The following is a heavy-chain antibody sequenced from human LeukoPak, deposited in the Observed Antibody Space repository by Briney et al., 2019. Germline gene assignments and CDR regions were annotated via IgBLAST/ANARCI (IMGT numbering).Heavy chain of an antibody. CDR2: IYHSGST. V-gene: IGHV4-30-2*01. CDR1: GGSISSGGYS. Sequence: SQTLSLTCAVSGGSISSGGYSWSWIRQPPGKGLEWIGYIYHSGSTYYNPSLKSRVTISVDTSKNQFSLKLSSVTAADTAVYYCARENPAYSYGPWGMDVWGQGTTVTVSS. J-gene: IGHJ6*02. D-gene: IGHD5-18*01. CDR3: ARENPAYSYGPWGMDV.